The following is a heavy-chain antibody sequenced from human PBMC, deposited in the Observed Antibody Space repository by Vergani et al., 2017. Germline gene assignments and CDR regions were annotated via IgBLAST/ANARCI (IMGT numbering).Heavy chain of an antibody. Sequence: QVQLVQSGAEVKKPGSSVKVSCKASGGTFSSYAISWVRQAPGQGLEWMGRIIPILGIANYAQKFQGRVTITADKSTSTAYMELSSLRSEDTAVYYCARVKVGAPSWFDPWGQGTLVTVSS. CDR1: GGTFSSYA. D-gene: IGHD1-26*01. CDR2: IIPILGIA. V-gene: IGHV1-69*04. J-gene: IGHJ5*02. CDR3: ARVKVGAPSWFDP.